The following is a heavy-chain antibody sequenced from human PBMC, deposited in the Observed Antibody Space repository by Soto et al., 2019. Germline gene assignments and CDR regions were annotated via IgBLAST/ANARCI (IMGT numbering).Heavy chain of an antibody. CDR3: TRDVRWELLRTYYYYGMDV. CDR1: GFTFGDYA. V-gene: IGHV3-49*03. J-gene: IGHJ6*02. Sequence: PGGSLRLSCTASGFTFGDYAMSLFRQAPGKGLEWVGFIRSKAYGGTTEYAASVKGRFTISRDDSKSIAYLQMNSLKTEDTAVYYCTRDVRWELLRTYYYYGMDVWGQGTTVTVSS. D-gene: IGHD1-26*01. CDR2: IRSKAYGGTT.